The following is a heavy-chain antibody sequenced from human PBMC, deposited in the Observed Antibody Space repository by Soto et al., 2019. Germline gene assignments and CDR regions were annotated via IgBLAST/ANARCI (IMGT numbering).Heavy chain of an antibody. CDR1: GGTFSSYA. V-gene: IGHV1-69*01. CDR3: ARCTVTTMSLAWYFDL. D-gene: IGHD4-17*01. CDR2: IIPIFGTA. Sequence: QVQLVQSGAEVKKPGSSVKVSCKDSGGTFSSYAISWVRQAPGQGLEWMGGIIPIFGTANYAQKFQGRVTITADESTSTAYMELSSLRSEDTAVYFCARCTVTTMSLAWYFDLWGRGTLVTVSS. J-gene: IGHJ2*01.